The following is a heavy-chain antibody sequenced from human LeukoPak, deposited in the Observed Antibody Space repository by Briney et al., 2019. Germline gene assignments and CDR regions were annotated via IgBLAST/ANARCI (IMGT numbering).Heavy chain of an antibody. D-gene: IGHD3-22*01. CDR2: INSDGSST. CDR1: GFTFSSYW. J-gene: IGHJ4*02. CDR3: TRDGRNYYDRSGYYSALAY. Sequence: GGSLRLSCAASGFTFSSYWTHWVRQAPGKGLVWVSRINSDGSSTNYADFVKGRFTIARDNAKNTLYLQMNSLRADDTAVYYCTRDGRNYYDRSGYYSALAYWGQGTLVTVSS. V-gene: IGHV3-74*01.